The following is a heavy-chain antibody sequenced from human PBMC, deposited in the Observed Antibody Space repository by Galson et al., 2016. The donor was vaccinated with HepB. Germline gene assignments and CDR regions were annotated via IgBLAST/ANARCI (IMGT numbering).Heavy chain of an antibody. J-gene: IGHJ3*02. CDR2: ISSSSTYT. CDR1: GFSFSDSY. D-gene: IGHD6-13*01. CDR3: AKAPGYSSSWTMATIHDAFNI. Sequence: SLRLSCAASGFSFSDSYMSWIRQAPGKGLEWVSYISSSSTYTNYADSVRGRFTISRDNAKNSLYLQMNSLRAEDTAIYYCAKAPGYSSSWTMATIHDAFNIWGQGTMVTVAS. V-gene: IGHV3-11*06.